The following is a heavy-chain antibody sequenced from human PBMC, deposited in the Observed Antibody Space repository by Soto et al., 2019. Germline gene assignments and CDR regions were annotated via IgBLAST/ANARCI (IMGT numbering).Heavy chain of an antibody. CDR1: GDSVSSNSVT. J-gene: IGHJ6*02. V-gene: IGHV6-1*01. Sequence: SQTLSLTCVISGDSVSSNSVTWSWIRQSPSRGLEWLGRTYYRSKWYNNYAVSVKSRITINPDTSKNQFSLKVGSVTAADTAVYYCASSSLYGMDVWGQGTTVTVSS. CDR3: ASSSLYGMDV. CDR2: TYYRSKWYN.